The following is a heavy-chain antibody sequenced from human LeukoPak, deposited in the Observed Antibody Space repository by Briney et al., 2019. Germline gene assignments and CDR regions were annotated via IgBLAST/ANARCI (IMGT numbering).Heavy chain of an antibody. J-gene: IGHJ6*03. V-gene: IGHV4-39*01. CDR3: ARIPGYGRYYYYMDV. CDR1: GGSISSSSYY. D-gene: IGHD5-18*01. CDR2: IYYSGST. Sequence: PSETLSLTCTLSGGSISSSSYYWGWIRQPPGKGLEWIGSIYYSGSTYYNPSLKSRVTISVDTSKNQFSLKLSSVTAADTAVYYCARIPGYGRYYYYMDVWGKGTTVTVSS.